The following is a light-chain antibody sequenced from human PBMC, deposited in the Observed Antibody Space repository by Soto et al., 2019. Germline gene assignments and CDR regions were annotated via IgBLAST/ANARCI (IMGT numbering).Light chain of an antibody. CDR1: NSNLGAGYD. V-gene: IGLV1-40*01. Sequence: QSVLTQPPSVSGAPGQRVTISCTGNNSNLGAGYDVHWYQQLPGAPPKLVVFGNRNRPSGVPERFSGSKSGTSASLAITGLQAEDEADYYCQAYDYSLTAFVFGGGTKLTVL. J-gene: IGLJ3*02. CDR2: GNR. CDR3: QAYDYSLTAFV.